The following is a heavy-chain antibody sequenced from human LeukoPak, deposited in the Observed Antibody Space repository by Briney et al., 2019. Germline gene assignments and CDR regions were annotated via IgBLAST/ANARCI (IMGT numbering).Heavy chain of an antibody. D-gene: IGHD3-10*01. CDR1: GYSFTSYW. CDR3: ASSQYDYYGSGSYDY. Sequence: KPGESLKISCKGSGYSFTSYWIGWVRQMPGKGLEWMGIIYPGDSDTRYSPSFQGQVTISADKSISTAYLQWSSLKASDTAMYYCASSQYDYYGSGSYDYWGQGTLVTVSS. J-gene: IGHJ4*02. V-gene: IGHV5-51*01. CDR2: IYPGDSDT.